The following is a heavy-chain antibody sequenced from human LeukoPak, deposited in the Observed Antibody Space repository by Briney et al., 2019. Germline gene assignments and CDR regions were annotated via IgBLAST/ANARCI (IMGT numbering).Heavy chain of an antibody. CDR1: GGSITNYY. CDR2: IYQTGNT. V-gene: IGHV4-59*08. Sequence: SETLSLTCTVSGGSITNYYWSWIRQPPGKGLEWITYIYQTGNTDYNPSLKSRVTISLDTSKNQFSLQLSSVTAADTAVYYCARARPQLVLDYWGQGTLVTVSS. J-gene: IGHJ4*02. D-gene: IGHD6-13*01. CDR3: ARARPQLVLDY.